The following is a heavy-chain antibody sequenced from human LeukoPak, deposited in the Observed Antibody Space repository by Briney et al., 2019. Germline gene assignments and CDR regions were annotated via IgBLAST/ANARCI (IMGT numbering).Heavy chain of an antibody. CDR2: IWYDGSNK. D-gene: IGHD2-2*01. CDR3: ARSTAPHFDY. V-gene: IGHV3-33*01. J-gene: IGHJ4*02. Sequence: PGGSLRLSCAASGFAFSSYGMHWVRQAPGKGLEWVAIIWYDGSNKYYADSVKGRFTISRDNSKNALFLQMNSLRAEDTAVYYCARSTAPHFDYWGQGTLVTVSS. CDR1: GFAFSSYG.